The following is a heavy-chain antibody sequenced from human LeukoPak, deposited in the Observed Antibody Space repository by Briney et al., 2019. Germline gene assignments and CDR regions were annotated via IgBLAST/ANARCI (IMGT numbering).Heavy chain of an antibody. J-gene: IGHJ4*02. CDR3: AKDSGNWGTNFDY. D-gene: IGHD7-27*01. V-gene: IGHV3-23*01. CDR1: GFIFSPYW. Sequence: PGGSLRLSCAASGFIFSPYWVTSVRQAPGKGLEWVSAIAGSGATTNYADSVKGRFTISRDNSKSTLFLQMNSLRVEDTAVYYCAKDSGNWGTNFDYWGQGSLVTVSS. CDR2: IAGSGATT.